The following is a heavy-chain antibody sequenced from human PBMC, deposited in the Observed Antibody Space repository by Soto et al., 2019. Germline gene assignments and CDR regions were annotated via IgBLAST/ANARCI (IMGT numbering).Heavy chain of an antibody. D-gene: IGHD6-6*01. J-gene: IGHJ5*02. Sequence: ASVKVSCKASGYTFTSYGISWVRQAPGQGLEWMGWISAGNGNTKYAQKFQGRVTITRDTSASTAYMELSSLRSEDTAVYYCARERIAARQFDPWGQGTLVTVSS. CDR3: ARERIAARQFDP. CDR1: GYTFTSYG. V-gene: IGHV1-18*01. CDR2: ISAGNGNT.